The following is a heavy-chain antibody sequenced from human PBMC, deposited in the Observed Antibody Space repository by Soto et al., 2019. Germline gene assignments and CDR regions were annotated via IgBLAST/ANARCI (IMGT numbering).Heavy chain of an antibody. Sequence: GGSLRLSCAASGFTFSSYWMSWVRQAPGKGLEWVANIKQDASENYYVDSVKGRFTISRDNAKSSLYLQMNSLRAEDTAVYYCAIPKRIMISFGGVHLFDYWGPGTLVTVSS. CDR2: IKQDASEN. D-gene: IGHD3-16*01. CDR1: GFTFSSYW. CDR3: AIPKRIMISFGGVHLFDY. V-gene: IGHV3-7*01. J-gene: IGHJ4*02.